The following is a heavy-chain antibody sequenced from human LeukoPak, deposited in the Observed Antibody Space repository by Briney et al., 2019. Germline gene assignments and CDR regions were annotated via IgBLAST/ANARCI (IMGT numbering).Heavy chain of an antibody. J-gene: IGHJ4*02. CDR1: GFTFGSYA. CDR2: ISYDGSNK. Sequence: GRSLRLSCAASGFTFGSYAMHWVRQAPGKGLEWVAAISYDGSNKYYADSVKGRFTISRDNSKNTLYLQMNSLRAEDTAVYYCARDRGGGYSYGVDYWGQGTLVTVSS. CDR3: ARDRGGGYSYGVDY. V-gene: IGHV3-30*04. D-gene: IGHD5-18*01.